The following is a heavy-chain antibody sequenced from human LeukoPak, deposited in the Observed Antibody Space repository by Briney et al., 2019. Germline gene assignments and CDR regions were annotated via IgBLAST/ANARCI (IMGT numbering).Heavy chain of an antibody. CDR1: GSTLGTNA. Sequence: GGSLRPSCPASGSTLGTNAMSWVRQAPGRGLGWVSAISGSGGSTYYADSAKGRFTISRDNSKNTLYLQMNSLRAEDTAVYYCAKGYAVGATFLPDYWGQGTLVTVSS. V-gene: IGHV3-23*01. J-gene: IGHJ4*02. D-gene: IGHD1-26*01. CDR2: ISGSGGST. CDR3: AKGYAVGATFLPDY.